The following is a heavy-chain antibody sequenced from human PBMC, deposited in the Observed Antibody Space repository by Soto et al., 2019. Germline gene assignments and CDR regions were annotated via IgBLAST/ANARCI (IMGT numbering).Heavy chain of an antibody. Sequence: PGGSLRLSCAASGFTFPKYAMMWIRQAPGKGLEWISGILGSGGTYHADSVMGRFTISKDNSRNTLYLQMNSLRAEDTAVYYCAKEFRDGFDYWGQGTLVTVSS. CDR3: AKEFRDGFDY. J-gene: IGHJ4*02. CDR2: ILGSGGT. CDR1: GFTFPKYA. V-gene: IGHV3-23*01.